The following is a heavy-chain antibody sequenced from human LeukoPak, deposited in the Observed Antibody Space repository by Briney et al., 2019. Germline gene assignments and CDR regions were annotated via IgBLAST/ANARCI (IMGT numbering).Heavy chain of an antibody. CDR2: ISSSSSKM. D-gene: IGHD3-3*01. J-gene: IGHJ6*02. V-gene: IGHV3-21*01. CDR3: ARVRYYEDV. Sequence: GGSLRLSCAASGFTFSSYSMNWVRQAPGKGLEWVSSISSSSSKMYYADSVKGRFTISRDNAKNSLYLQMNSLRAEDTAVYYCARVRYYEDVWGQGTTVTVSS. CDR1: GFTFSSYS.